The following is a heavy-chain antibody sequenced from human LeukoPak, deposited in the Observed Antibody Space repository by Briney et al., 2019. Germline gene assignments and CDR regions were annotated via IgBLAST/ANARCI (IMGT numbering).Heavy chain of an antibody. D-gene: IGHD2-15*01. CDR2: IWYDGSNK. V-gene: IGHV3-30*02. J-gene: IGHJ5*02. CDR1: GFTFSSYG. Sequence: GGSLRLSCAASGFTFSSYGFHWVRQAPGKGLEWVAFIWYDGSNKYYADSVKGRFTISRDSSKNTLYLQMNSLRAEDTAVYYCAKDGSGGGWKWLDPWGQGTLVTVSS. CDR3: AKDGSGGGWKWLDP.